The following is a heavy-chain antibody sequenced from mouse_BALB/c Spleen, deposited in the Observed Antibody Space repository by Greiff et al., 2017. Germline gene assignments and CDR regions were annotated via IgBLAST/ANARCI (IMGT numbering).Heavy chain of an antibody. CDR2: ISSGSSTI. V-gene: IGHV5-17*02. CDR3: ARLGRYDDAMDY. Sequence: EVHLVESGGGLVQPGGSRKLSCAASGFTFSSFGMHWVRQAPEKGLEWVAYISSGSSTIYYADTVKGRFTISRDNPKNTLFLQMTSLRSEDTAMYYCARLGRYDDAMDYWGQGTSVTVSS. D-gene: IGHD2-14*01. J-gene: IGHJ4*01. CDR1: GFTFSSFG.